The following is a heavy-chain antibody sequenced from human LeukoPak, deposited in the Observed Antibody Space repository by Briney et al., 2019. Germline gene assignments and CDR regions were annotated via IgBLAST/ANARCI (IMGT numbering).Heavy chain of an antibody. CDR3: AKDYAVGSIDY. D-gene: IGHD3-16*01. V-gene: IGHV3-23*01. CDR1: GFTFSGFA. J-gene: IGHJ4*02. Sequence: AGSLTLSCAASGFTFSGFAMRWIRQAPGKGLEWVSSISRSGESTFYADSGRGRFNISRDNSKNTVSLQMESLRAEDTALYYCAKDYAVGSIDYWGQGTLVTVSS. CDR2: ISRSGEST.